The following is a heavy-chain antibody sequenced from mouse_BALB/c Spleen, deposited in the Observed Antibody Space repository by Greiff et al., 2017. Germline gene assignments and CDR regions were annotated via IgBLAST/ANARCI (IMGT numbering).Heavy chain of an antibody. J-gene: IGHJ4*01. CDR2: ISSGGST. D-gene: IGHD1-1*02. V-gene: IGHV5-6-5*01. CDR3: TREGGNQYAMDY. CDR1: GFTFSSYA. Sequence: EVQLQESGGGLVKPGGSLKLSCAASGFTFSSYAMSWVRQTPEKRLEWVASISSGGSTYYPDSVKGRFTISRDNARNILYLQMRSLKSEDTAMYYCTREGGNQYAMDYWGQGTSVTVSS.